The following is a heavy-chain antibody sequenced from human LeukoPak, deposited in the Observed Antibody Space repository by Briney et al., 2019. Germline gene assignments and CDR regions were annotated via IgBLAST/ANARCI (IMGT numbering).Heavy chain of an antibody. CDR3: ARGSMTTVAPGAFDI. CDR2: IYHSGST. J-gene: IGHJ3*02. V-gene: IGHV4-4*02. Sequence: SETLSLTCAVPGGSISSSNWWSWVRQPPGKGLEWIGEIYHSGSTNYNPSLKSRVTISVDKSKNQFSLKLSSVTAADTAVYYCARGSMTTVAPGAFDIWGQGTMVTVSS. D-gene: IGHD4-23*01. CDR1: GGSISSSNW.